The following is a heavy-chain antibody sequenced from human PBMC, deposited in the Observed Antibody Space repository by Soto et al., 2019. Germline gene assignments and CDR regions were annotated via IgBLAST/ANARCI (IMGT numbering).Heavy chain of an antibody. D-gene: IGHD6-19*01. J-gene: IGHJ6*03. Sequence: SETLSLTCTVSGGSISSSSYYWGWIRQPPGKGLEWIGSIYYSGSTYYNPSLKSRVTISVDTSKNQFSLKLSSVTAADTAVYYCARQYSSGWRYYYYYMDVWGKGTTVTVSS. CDR2: IYYSGST. V-gene: IGHV4-39*01. CDR1: GGSISSSSYY. CDR3: ARQYSSGWRYYYYYMDV.